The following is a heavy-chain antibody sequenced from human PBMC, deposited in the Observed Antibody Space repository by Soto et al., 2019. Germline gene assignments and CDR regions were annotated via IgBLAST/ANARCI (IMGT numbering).Heavy chain of an antibody. CDR1: GGTFSSYA. CDR2: IIPIFGTA. D-gene: IGHD1-7*01. V-gene: IGHV1-69*13. J-gene: IGHJ6*02. Sequence: SVKVSCKASGGTFSSYAISWVRQAPGQGLEWMGGIIPIFGTANYAQKFQGRVTITADESTSTAYMELSSLRSEDTAVYYCARSDAGTTYHYYYGMDVWGQGTTVTVSS. CDR3: ARSDAGTTYHYYYGMDV.